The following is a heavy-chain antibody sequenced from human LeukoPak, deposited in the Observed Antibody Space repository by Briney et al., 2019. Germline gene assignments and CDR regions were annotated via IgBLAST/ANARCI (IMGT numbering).Heavy chain of an antibody. CDR1: GGSINNYY. J-gene: IGHJ4*02. Sequence: PSETLSLTCTVSGGSINNYYWDWIRQPPGKGLEWIGFIYYSGSTNYNPSLKSRVSISVDTSKNQLSLKLTSVTAADTAVYYCARESLGTFDYWGQGTLVTVSS. CDR2: IYYSGST. V-gene: IGHV4-59*01. D-gene: IGHD7-27*01. CDR3: ARESLGTFDY.